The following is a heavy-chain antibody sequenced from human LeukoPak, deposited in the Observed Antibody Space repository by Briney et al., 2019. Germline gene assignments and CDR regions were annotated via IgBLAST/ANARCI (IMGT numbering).Heavy chain of an antibody. Sequence: SVKVSCKASGGTFSSYAISWVRQAPGQGLEWMGGIIPISGTANYAQKFQGRVTMTEDTSTDTAYMELSSLRSEDTAVYYCATEVEYSGSYLYWGQGTLVTVSS. J-gene: IGHJ4*02. D-gene: IGHD1-26*01. CDR1: GGTFSSYA. CDR2: IIPISGTA. V-gene: IGHV1-69*06. CDR3: ATEVEYSGSYLY.